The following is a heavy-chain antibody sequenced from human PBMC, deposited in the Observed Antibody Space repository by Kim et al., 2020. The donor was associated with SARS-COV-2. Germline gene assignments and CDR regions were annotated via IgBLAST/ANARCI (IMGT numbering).Heavy chain of an antibody. CDR3: AKDRSGRYYYGSGPDY. Sequence: SVKGRFTISRDNSKNTLYLQMNSLRAEDTAVYYCAKDRSGRYYYGSGPDYWGQGTLVTVSS. D-gene: IGHD3-10*01. J-gene: IGHJ4*02. V-gene: IGHV3-23*01.